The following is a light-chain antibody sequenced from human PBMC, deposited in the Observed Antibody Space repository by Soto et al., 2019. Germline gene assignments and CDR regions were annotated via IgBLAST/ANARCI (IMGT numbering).Light chain of an antibody. J-gene: IGKJ2*01. CDR3: QFFGSSRYT. Sequence: EIVLTQSPGTLSLSPGERATLVCRASQSISSSYLAWYQQKPGQAPRLLIYGASSRATGIPDRFSGSGSGTDFSLTISRLEPEDFAVYYCQFFGSSRYTFGQGTKLEIK. V-gene: IGKV3-20*01. CDR1: QSISSSY. CDR2: GAS.